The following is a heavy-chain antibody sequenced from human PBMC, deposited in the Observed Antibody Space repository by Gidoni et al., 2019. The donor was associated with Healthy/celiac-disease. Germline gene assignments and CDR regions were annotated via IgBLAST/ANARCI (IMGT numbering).Heavy chain of an antibody. V-gene: IGHV3-23*01. CDR2: ISGSGGST. Sequence: EVQLLESGGGLVQPGGSLRLSCAASGFTFSCYAMSWVRQAPGKGLEWVSAISGSGGSTYYADSVKGRFTISRDNSKNTLYLQMNSLRAEDTAVYYCAKSRRDIVVVPAAILDPHDAFDIWGQGTMVTVS. J-gene: IGHJ3*02. CDR1: GFTFSCYA. D-gene: IGHD2-2*02. CDR3: AKSRRDIVVVPAAILDPHDAFDI.